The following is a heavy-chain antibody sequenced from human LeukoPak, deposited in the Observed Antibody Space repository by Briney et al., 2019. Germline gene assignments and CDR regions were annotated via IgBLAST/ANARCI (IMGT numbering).Heavy chain of an antibody. CDR2: ISHDGSNT. CDR1: GFTFSRSA. J-gene: IGHJ4*02. CDR3: AKEMKPWMHFDY. D-gene: IGHD5-12*01. Sequence: GRSLRLSCAASGFTFSRSAVHWVRHAPGKGLEWVAVISHDGSNTDYTDSVKGRFTISRDNSKNTLYLQMNSLRAEDTAVYYCAKEMKPWMHFDYWGQGILVIVSS. V-gene: IGHV3-30*18.